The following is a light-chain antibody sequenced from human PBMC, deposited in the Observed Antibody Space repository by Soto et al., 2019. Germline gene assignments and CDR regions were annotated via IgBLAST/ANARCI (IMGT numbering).Light chain of an antibody. J-gene: IGLJ1*01. CDR2: EVS. CDR3: SSYTSSSTYV. Sequence: QSALTQPASVSASPGQSITISYTGTSSDVGGHIFVAWYQQHPDKAPKIILYEVSNRPPGVSNRFSGSKSGNTAFLTISGLQAEDEADYYCSSYTSSSTYVLGTGTKVTVL. V-gene: IGLV2-14*01. CDR1: SSDVGGHIF.